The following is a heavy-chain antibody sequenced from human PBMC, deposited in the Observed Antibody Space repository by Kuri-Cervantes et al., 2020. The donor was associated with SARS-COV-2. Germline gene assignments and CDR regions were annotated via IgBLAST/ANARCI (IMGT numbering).Heavy chain of an antibody. CDR3: AKSRWQQLSWLDY. CDR1: GFTFSSYA. V-gene: IGHV3-23*01. Sequence: GGSLRLSCAASGFTFSSYAMSWVRQAPGKGLEWVSAISGSGGSTYYADSVKGRFTISRDNSKNTLYLQMNGLRAEDTAVYYCAKSRWQQLSWLDYWGQGTPVTVSS. CDR2: ISGSGGST. D-gene: IGHD6-13*01. J-gene: IGHJ4*02.